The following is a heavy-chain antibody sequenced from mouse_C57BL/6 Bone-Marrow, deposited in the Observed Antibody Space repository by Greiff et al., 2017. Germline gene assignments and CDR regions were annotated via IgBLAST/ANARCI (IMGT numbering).Heavy chain of an antibody. V-gene: IGHV1-55*01. J-gene: IGHJ2*01. CDR2: IYPGSGST. CDR3: ASDYYGSSFQYYFDY. CDR1: GYTFPRYW. Sequence: QVQLQPPGAELVKPGASVKMSCKASGYTFPRYWLTWVKPRPGPGLEWIGDIYPGSGSTNYNETFKIKATLTVDTSSSTAYMQLSSLTSEDSAVYYWASDYYGSSFQYYFDYWGQGTTLTVSS. D-gene: IGHD1-1*01.